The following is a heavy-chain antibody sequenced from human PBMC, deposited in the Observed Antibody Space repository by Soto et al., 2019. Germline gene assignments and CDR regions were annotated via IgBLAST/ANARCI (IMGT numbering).Heavy chain of an antibody. D-gene: IGHD1-1*01. CDR3: ARDQATGTLYYYGMDV. Sequence: QPGGSLRLSCAASGFTFSSYSMNWVRQAPGKGLEWVSYISSSSSTIYYADSVKGRFTISRDNAKNSLYLQMNSLRDEDTAVYYCARDQATGTLYYYGMDVWGQGTTVTVSS. CDR1: GFTFSSYS. J-gene: IGHJ6*02. CDR2: ISSSSSTI. V-gene: IGHV3-48*02.